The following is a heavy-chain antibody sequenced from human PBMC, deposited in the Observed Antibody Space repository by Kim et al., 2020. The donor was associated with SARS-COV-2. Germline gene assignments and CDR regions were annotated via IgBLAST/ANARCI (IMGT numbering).Heavy chain of an antibody. J-gene: IGHJ6*02. V-gene: IGHV1-69*13. CDR2: IIPIFGTA. Sequence: SVKVSCKASGGTFSSYAISWVRQAPGQGLEWMGGIIPIFGTANYAQKFQGRVTITADESTSTAYMELSSLRSEDTAVYYCARGKEMVVAATDYYYGMDVWGQGTTVTVSS. CDR1: GGTFSSYA. D-gene: IGHD2-15*01. CDR3: ARGKEMVVAATDYYYGMDV.